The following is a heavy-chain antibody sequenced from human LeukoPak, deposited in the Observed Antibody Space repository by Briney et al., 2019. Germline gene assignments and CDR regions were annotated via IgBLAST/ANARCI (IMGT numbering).Heavy chain of an antibody. CDR1: GYTFTSYG. CDR3: ARDFARLYYYDSSGYLDY. J-gene: IGHJ4*02. D-gene: IGHD3-22*01. CDR2: ISAYNGNT. V-gene: IGHV1-18*01. Sequence: ASVKVSYKASGYTFTSYGISWVRQAPGQGLEWMGWISAYNGNTNYAQKLQGRVTMTTDTSTSTAYMELRSLRSDDTAVYYCARDFARLYYYDSSGYLDYWGQGTLVPVSS.